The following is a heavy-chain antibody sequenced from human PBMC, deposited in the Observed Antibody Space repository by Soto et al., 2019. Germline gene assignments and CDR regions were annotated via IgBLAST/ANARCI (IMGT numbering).Heavy chain of an antibody. Sequence: QVQLVESGGGVVQPGRSLRLSCAASGFTFGSYGMHWVRQAPGKGLEWVALIWYDGSNKDDSDSVKGRFTISRDTYKNXXYLQMNSLRAEDTAVYYCARGWGTEEEQRLVTPLSWGQGPLVTVSS. D-gene: IGHD6-13*01. CDR2: IWYDGSNK. CDR1: GFTFGSYG. CDR3: ARGWGTEEEQRLVTPLS. V-gene: IGHV3-33*01. J-gene: IGHJ4*02.